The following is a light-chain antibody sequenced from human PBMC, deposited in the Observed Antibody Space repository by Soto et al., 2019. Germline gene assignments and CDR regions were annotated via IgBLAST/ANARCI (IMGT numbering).Light chain of an antibody. CDR3: CSYAGSSTLL. J-gene: IGLJ2*01. CDR1: SSDVGSYNL. V-gene: IGLV2-23*01. Sequence: QSALTQPASVSGSPGQSITISCTGTSSDVGSYNLVSWYQQHPGKAPKLMIYEGSKRPSGVSDRFSGSKSGNTASLTISGLQDEDEADYYCCSYAGSSTLLFGGGTKLTVL. CDR2: EGS.